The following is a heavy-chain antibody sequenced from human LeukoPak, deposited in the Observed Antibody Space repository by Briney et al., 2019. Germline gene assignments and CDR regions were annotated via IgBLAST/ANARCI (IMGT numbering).Heavy chain of an antibody. Sequence: GKSLRLSCAVSGFTFSTYAMNWVRQAPGKGLEWVAIISYDGSNEYYADSVKGRFTISRDNSKNTLYLQMKSLRAEDTAIYYCTRAPFPYSSGWYGVDWGQGTLVTVSS. CDR2: ISYDGSNE. CDR1: GFTFSTYA. V-gene: IGHV3-30*04. D-gene: IGHD6-13*01. J-gene: IGHJ4*02. CDR3: TRAPFPYSSGWYGVD.